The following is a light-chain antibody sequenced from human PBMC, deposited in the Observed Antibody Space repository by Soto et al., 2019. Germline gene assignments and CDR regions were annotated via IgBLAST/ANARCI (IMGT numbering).Light chain of an antibody. CDR1: QSVSSSY. Sequence: EIVLTQSPGTLSLSPGERATLSCRASQSVSSSYLAWYQQKPGQAPRLLIYGASSRATGIPDRFSGSGSGTGFTLTISRLEPEDFAVYYCQQYGSSPPWTFGKGTKVEIK. CDR2: GAS. J-gene: IGKJ1*01. V-gene: IGKV3-20*01. CDR3: QQYGSSPPWT.